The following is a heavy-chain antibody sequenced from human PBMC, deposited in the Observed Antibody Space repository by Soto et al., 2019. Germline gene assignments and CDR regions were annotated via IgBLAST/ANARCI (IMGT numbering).Heavy chain of an antibody. CDR3: ARGAEDYYDSSGYYEGYFDL. Sequence: EVQLVESGEGLVQPGGSLRLSCAASGFTFSSYAMHWVRQAPGKGLEYVSAISSNGGSTYYADSVKGRFTISRDNSKNTLYLQMGSVRAEDMAVYYCARGAEDYYDSSGYYEGYFDLWGRGTLVTVSS. J-gene: IGHJ2*01. CDR1: GFTFSSYA. V-gene: IGHV3-64*02. D-gene: IGHD3-22*01. CDR2: ISSNGGST.